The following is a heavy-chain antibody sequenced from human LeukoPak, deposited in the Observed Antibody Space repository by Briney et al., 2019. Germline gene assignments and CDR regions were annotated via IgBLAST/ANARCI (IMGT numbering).Heavy chain of an antibody. CDR2: IHHSGST. CDR1: GGSFSGYY. Sequence: SETLSLTCAVYGGSFSGYYWSWIRQPPGKGLEWIGEIHHSGSTNYNPSLKSRLTISIDTSKNQFSLKLSSVTAADTAVYYCAGLDQLPQRYYYYYYMDVWGKGTTVTVSS. J-gene: IGHJ6*03. CDR3: AGLDQLPQRYYYYYYMDV. V-gene: IGHV4-34*01. D-gene: IGHD2-2*01.